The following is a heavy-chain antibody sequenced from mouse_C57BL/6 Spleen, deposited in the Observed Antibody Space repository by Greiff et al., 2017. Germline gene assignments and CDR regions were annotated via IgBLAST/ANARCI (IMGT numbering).Heavy chain of an antibody. Sequence: EVKLLESGGGLVQPGGSLQLSCAASGFTFSDYGLAWVRQAPRKGPEWVAFISNLAYSIYYADTVTGRFPISRENAKNTLYLEMSSLRAEDTAMYYCARLGDYDEAYYHAMDYWGQGTSVTVSS. CDR2: ISNLAYSI. V-gene: IGHV5-15*04. CDR3: ARLGDYDEAYYHAMDY. CDR1: GFTFSDYG. J-gene: IGHJ4*01. D-gene: IGHD2-4*01.